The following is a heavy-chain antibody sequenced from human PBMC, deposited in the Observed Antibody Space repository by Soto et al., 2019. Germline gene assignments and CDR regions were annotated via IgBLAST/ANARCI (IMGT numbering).Heavy chain of an antibody. CDR2: ISYDGSNK. D-gene: IGHD3-16*01. CDR1: GFTFSSYG. CDR3: AKVGDLGRDGNDYYYGMDV. V-gene: IGHV3-30*18. Sequence: QVQLVESGGGVVQPGRSLRLSCAASGFTFSSYGMHWVRQAPGKGLERVAVISYDGSNKYYADSVKGRFTISRDNSKNTLYLQMNSLRAEDTAVYYCAKVGDLGRDGNDYYYGMDVWGQGTTVTVSS. J-gene: IGHJ6*02.